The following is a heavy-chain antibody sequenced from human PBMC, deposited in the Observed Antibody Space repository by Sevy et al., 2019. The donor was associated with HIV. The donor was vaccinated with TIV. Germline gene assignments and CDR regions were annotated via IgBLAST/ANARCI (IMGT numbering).Heavy chain of an antibody. J-gene: IGHJ3*02. D-gene: IGHD2-2*01. CDR1: GFTFSNYE. Sequence: GGSLRLSCSASGFTFSNYEMMWVRQAPGKGLEWISYISDSGSTRYHADSVKGRFTISRDNAKNALYLQMSSLRAEDTALYYCTRQYSLPYCSSINCPPAAFDIWGQGTMVTVSS. CDR2: ISDSGSTR. CDR3: TRQYSLPYCSSINCPPAAFDI. V-gene: IGHV3-48*03.